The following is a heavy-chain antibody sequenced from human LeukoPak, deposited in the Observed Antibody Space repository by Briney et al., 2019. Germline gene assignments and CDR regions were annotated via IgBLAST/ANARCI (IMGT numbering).Heavy chain of an antibody. CDR2: INPSGGST. D-gene: IGHD6-19*01. J-gene: IGHJ6*02. CDR1: GYTFTSYY. Sequence: GASVKVSCKASGYTFTSYYMQWVRQAPGQGLEWMGIINPSGGSTSYAQKFQGRVTMTRDTSTSTVYMELSSLRSEDTAVYYCARGKLLYLENSSGWPEFDYGMDVWGQGTTVTVSS. V-gene: IGHV1-46*01. CDR3: ARGKLLYLENSSGWPEFDYGMDV.